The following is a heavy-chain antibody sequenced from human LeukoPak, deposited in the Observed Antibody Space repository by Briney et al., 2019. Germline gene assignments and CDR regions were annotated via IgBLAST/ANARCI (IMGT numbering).Heavy chain of an antibody. CDR2: IYYSGST. V-gene: IGHV4-59*08. J-gene: IGHJ3*02. CDR1: GGSISSYY. D-gene: IGHD2-15*01. Sequence: PSETLSLTCTVSGGSISSYYWSWIRQPPGKGLEWIGYIYYSGSTNYNPSLKSRVTISVDTSKNHFSQKLSSVTAADTAVYYCARRMKLAAKGDAFDIWGQGTMVTVSS. CDR3: ARRMKLAAKGDAFDI.